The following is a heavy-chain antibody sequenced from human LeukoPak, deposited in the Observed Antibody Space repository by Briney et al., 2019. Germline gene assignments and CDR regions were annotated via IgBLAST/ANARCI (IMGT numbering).Heavy chain of an antibody. CDR2: IYHSGST. CDR1: GGSISSGGYS. J-gene: IGHJ3*02. CDR3: AREGYDILTGYPSGAFDI. D-gene: IGHD3-9*01. V-gene: IGHV4-30-2*01. Sequence: PSETLSLTCAVSGGSISSGGYSWSWLRQPPGKGLEWIGYIYHSGSTYYNPSLKSRVTISVDRSKNQFSLKLSSVTAADTAVYYCAREGYDILTGYPSGAFDIWGQGTMVTVSS.